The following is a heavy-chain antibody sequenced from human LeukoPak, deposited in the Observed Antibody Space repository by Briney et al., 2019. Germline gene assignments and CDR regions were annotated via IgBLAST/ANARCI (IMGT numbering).Heavy chain of an antibody. CDR3: ARGDSSSWYYYYYMDV. Sequence: ASVKVSCKASGYTFTSYGISWVRQATGQGLEWMGWMNPNSGNTGYAQKFQGRVTMTRNTSISTAYMELSSLRSEDTAVYYCARGDSSSWYYYYYMDVWGKGTTVTISS. CDR2: MNPNSGNT. CDR1: GYTFTSYG. D-gene: IGHD6-13*01. V-gene: IGHV1-8*02. J-gene: IGHJ6*03.